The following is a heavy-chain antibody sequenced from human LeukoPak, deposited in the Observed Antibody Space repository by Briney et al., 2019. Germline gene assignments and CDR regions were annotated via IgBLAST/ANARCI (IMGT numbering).Heavy chain of an antibody. V-gene: IGHV1-2*06. Sequence: GASVKVSCKASGYTFSGYYMHWVRQAPGQGLEWMGRINPNSGGTNYAQKFQGRVTMTRDTSISTAYMELSRLGSDDTALYYCARRRGEQNIFDYWGQGTLVTVSS. CDR1: GYTFSGYY. D-gene: IGHD3-16*01. CDR2: INPNSGGT. CDR3: ARRRGEQNIFDY. J-gene: IGHJ4*02.